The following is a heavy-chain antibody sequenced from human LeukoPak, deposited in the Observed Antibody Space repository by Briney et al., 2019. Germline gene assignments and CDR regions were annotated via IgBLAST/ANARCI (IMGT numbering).Heavy chain of an antibody. D-gene: IGHD2-15*01. CDR2: IIPIFCIA. CDR3: AREEDCSGGSCYSSWFDP. Sequence: GASVKVSCKASGGTFSSYAISWVRQAPGHGLEWMGRIIPIFCIANYAQKFQGRVTITADKSTSTAYMELSSLRSEDTAVYYCAREEDCSGGSCYSSWFDPWGQGTLVTVSS. CDR1: GGTFSSYA. V-gene: IGHV1-69*04. J-gene: IGHJ5*02.